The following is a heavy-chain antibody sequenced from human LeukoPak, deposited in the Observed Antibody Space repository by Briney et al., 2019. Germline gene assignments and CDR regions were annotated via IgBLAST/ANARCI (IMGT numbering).Heavy chain of an antibody. CDR1: GGSISSSNW. CDR2: IYHSGST. V-gene: IGHV4-4*02. CDR3: ARDGHDILTGSNWFDP. D-gene: IGHD3-9*01. J-gene: IGHJ5*02. Sequence: MSSETLSLTCAVSGGSISSSNWWSWVRQPPGKGLEWIGEIYHSGSTNYNPSLKSRVTISVDKSKNQFSLKLSSVTAADTAVYYCARDGHDILTGSNWFDPWGQGTLVTVSS.